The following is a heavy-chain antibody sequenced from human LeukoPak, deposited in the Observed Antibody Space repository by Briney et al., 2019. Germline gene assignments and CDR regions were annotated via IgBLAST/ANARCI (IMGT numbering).Heavy chain of an antibody. CDR2: LFYSGRT. V-gene: IGHV4-59*11. CDR1: GGSISGHY. CDR3: ARLLDNDSSGDPDTFDM. J-gene: IGHJ3*02. D-gene: IGHD3-22*01. Sequence: PSETLSLTCTVSGGSISGHYWSWIRQPPGKGLEWIGFLFYSGRTKYNPSLQSRVTISVDTSENNFSLRLTSVTAADTAVYYCARLLDNDSSGDPDTFDMWGQGTVVTVSS.